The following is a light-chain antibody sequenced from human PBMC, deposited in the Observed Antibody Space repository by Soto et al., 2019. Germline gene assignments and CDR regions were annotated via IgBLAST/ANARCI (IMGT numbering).Light chain of an antibody. CDR2: DVS. CDR3: CSYAGMYSWV. CDR1: SSDVGGYNY. Sequence: QSVLTQPRSVSGSPGQSVTISCTGTSSDVGGYNYVSWYQQHPGKAPKLMIYDVSERSSGIPDRFSGSKSGNTASLTISGLQAEDEADYYCCSYAGMYSWVFGGGTKVTVL. V-gene: IGLV2-11*01. J-gene: IGLJ3*02.